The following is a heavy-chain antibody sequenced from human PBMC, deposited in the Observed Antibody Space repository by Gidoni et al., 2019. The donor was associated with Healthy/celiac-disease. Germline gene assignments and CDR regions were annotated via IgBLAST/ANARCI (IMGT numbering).Heavy chain of an antibody. CDR2: INHSGST. CDR1: GRSFSGYY. J-gene: IGHJ5*02. CDR3: ASRRQLEYNWFDP. V-gene: IGHV4-34*01. D-gene: IGHD6-13*01. Sequence: QVQLQQWGAGLLTPSETLSLTCAVYGRSFSGYYWSWIRQPPGKGLEWIGEINHSGSTNYNPSLKSRVTISVDTAKNQFSLKLSSVTAADTAVYYCASRRQLEYNWFDPWGQGTLVTVSS.